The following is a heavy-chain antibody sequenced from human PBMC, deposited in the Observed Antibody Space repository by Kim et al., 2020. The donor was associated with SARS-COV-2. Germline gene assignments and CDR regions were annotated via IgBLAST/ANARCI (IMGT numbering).Heavy chain of an antibody. CDR1: GGSISSYY. CDR2: IYYSGST. D-gene: IGHD6-13*01. Sequence: SETLSLTCTVSGGSISSYYWSWIRQPPGKGLEWIGYIYYSGSTNYNPSLKSRVTISVDTSKNQFSLKLSSVTAADTAVYYCAREMRSSSWVAPYYYYYGMDVWGQGTTVTVSS. J-gene: IGHJ6*02. CDR3: AREMRSSSWVAPYYYYYGMDV. V-gene: IGHV4-59*01.